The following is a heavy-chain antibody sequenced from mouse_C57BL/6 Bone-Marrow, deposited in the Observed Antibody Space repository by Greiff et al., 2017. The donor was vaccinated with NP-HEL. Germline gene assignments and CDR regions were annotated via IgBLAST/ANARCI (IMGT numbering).Heavy chain of an antibody. V-gene: IGHV3-6*01. Sequence: EVKLMESGPGLVKPSQSLSLTCSVTGYSITSGSYWNWIRQFPGNKLEWMCYISYDGSNNYNPALKNRISITPDTSKNQFFLKLNAVTTEDTATYYCAREYMDYWGQGTSVTVSS. CDR1: GYSITSGSY. CDR3: AREYMDY. J-gene: IGHJ4*01. CDR2: ISYDGSN.